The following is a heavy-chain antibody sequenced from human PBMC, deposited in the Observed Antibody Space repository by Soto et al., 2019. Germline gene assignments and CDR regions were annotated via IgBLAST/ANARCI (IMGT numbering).Heavy chain of an antibody. V-gene: IGHV2-5*02. J-gene: IGHJ4*02. D-gene: IGHD6-19*01. CDR3: ANRGKYDSDWDGGYFNS. CDR2: IYWDDDQ. CDR1: GFSRSTTGVG. Sequence: QITLKESGPTLVKPTQALALTCTFSGFSRSTTGVGVGWIRQPPGKALEWLVFIYWDDDQRYSPSRKSRLTITKDTSKNQVVLTMTNMDPVDTAIYYRANRGKYDSDWDGGYFNSWGQGSLVTVSS.